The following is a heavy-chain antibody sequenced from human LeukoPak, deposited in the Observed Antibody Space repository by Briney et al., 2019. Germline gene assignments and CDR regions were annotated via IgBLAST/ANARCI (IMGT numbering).Heavy chain of an antibody. V-gene: IGHV1-69*13. Sequence: GASVKVSCKASGYTFTGYYMHWVRQAPGQGLEWMGGIIPIFGTANYAQKFQGRVTITADESTSTAYMELSSLRSEDTAVYYCARVGYCSSTSCYDYYMDVWGKGTTVTVSS. D-gene: IGHD2-2*01. CDR3: ARVGYCSSTSCYDYYMDV. CDR2: IIPIFGTA. J-gene: IGHJ6*03. CDR1: GYTFTGYY.